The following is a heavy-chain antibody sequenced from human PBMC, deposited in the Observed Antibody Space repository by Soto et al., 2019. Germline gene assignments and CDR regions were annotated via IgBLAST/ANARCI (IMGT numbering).Heavy chain of an antibody. J-gene: IGHJ4*02. D-gene: IGHD5-12*01. CDR3: ARVGYSGYDWRFDY. CDR2: IYYSGST. Sequence: SETLSLTCTVSGGSISSSSYYWGWIRQPPGKGLEWIGSIYYSGSTYYNPSLKSRVTISVDTSKNQFSLKLSSVTAADTAVYYCARVGYSGYDWRFDYWGQGTLVTVSS. V-gene: IGHV4-39*07. CDR1: GGSISSSSYY.